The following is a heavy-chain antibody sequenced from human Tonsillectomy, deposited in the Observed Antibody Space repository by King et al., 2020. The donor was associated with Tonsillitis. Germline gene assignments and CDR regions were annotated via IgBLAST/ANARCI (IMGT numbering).Heavy chain of an antibody. Sequence: VQLQESGPGLVKPSETLSLTCTVSGGSISSYYWNWIRQPPGKGLEWIGCIYYSGSTNYNPSLKSRVTISVDTSKNQFSLKLSSVTAADTAVYYCARGISGSYYHQFDYWGQGTLVTVSS. CDR1: GGSISSYY. D-gene: IGHD1-26*01. V-gene: IGHV4-59*01. CDR2: IYYSGST. J-gene: IGHJ4*02. CDR3: ARGISGSYYHQFDY.